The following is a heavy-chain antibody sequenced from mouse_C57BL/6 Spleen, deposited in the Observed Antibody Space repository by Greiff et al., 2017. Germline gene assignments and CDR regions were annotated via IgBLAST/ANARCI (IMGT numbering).Heavy chain of an antibody. CDR3: ARDRSLRSWYFDV. CDR2: INYDGSST. D-gene: IGHD1-1*01. J-gene: IGHJ1*03. Sequence: EVQVVESEGGLVKPGSSMKLSCTASGFTFSDYYMAWVSQVPEKGLEWVANINYDGSSTYYLDSLKSRFIISRDNAKNILYLQMSSLKSEDTATYYCARDRSLRSWYFDVWGTGTTVTVSS. CDR1: GFTFSDYY. V-gene: IGHV5-16*01.